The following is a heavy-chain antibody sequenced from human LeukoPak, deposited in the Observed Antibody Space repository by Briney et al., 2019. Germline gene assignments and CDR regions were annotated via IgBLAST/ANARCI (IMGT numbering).Heavy chain of an antibody. Sequence: SQTLSLTCAVSGGSISSGGYSWSWIRQPPGKGLEWIGEIYHSGSTNYNPSLKSRVTISVDKSKNQFSLKLSSVTAADTAVYYCASSAMYSSGWYPGSFDYWGQGTLVTVSS. CDR3: ASSAMYSSGWYPGSFDY. V-gene: IGHV4-30-2*01. CDR2: IYHSGST. CDR1: GGSISSGGYS. J-gene: IGHJ4*02. D-gene: IGHD6-19*01.